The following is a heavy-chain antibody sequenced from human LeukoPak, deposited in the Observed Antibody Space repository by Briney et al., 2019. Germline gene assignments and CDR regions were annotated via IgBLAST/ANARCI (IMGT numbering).Heavy chain of an antibody. V-gene: IGHV1-69*05. CDR1: GGTFSSYA. CDR2: IIPIFGTA. D-gene: IGHD6-13*01. CDR3: ARDRISSSWPHLDY. J-gene: IGHJ4*02. Sequence: SVKVSCKASGGTFSSYAISWVRQATGQGLEWMGRIIPIFGTANYAQKFQGRVTITTDESTSTAYMELSSLRSEDTAVYYCARDRISSSWPHLDYWGQGTLVTVSS.